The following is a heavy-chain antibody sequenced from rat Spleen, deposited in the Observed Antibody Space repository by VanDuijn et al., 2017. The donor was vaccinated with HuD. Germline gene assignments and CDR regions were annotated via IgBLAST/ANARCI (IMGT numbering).Heavy chain of an antibody. CDR2: ISNSGGNT. D-gene: IGHD1-9*01. J-gene: IGHJ2*01. V-gene: IGHV5S13*01. Sequence: EVQLVESGGGLVQPGRSLKLSCAASGFTFSNYGMAWVRQAPTKGLEWVASISNSGGNTFYRDSVKGRFTISRDNARSTLYLQMNSLTSEDTAIYYCTRDPLRVYDYWGQGVMVTVSS. CDR3: TRDPLRVYDY. CDR1: GFTFSNYG.